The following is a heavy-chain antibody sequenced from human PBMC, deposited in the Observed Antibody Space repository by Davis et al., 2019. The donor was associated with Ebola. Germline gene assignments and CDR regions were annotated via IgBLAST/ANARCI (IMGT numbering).Heavy chain of an antibody. CDR2: ISSNGGST. D-gene: IGHD2-21*02. J-gene: IGHJ5*02. V-gene: IGHV3-23*01. Sequence: GESLKISCAASGFTFSSYAMSWVRQAPGKGLEWVSAISSNGGSTYYADSVKGRFTISRDNSKNTLYLQMSSLRAEDTAVYYCARDRLTESEAYCGGDCYYNWFDPWGQGTLVTVSS. CDR1: GFTFSSYA. CDR3: ARDRLTESEAYCGGDCYYNWFDP.